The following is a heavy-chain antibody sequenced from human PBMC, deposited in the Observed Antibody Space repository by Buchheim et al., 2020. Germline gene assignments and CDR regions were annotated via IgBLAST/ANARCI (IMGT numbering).Heavy chain of an antibody. CDR2: INHSGST. CDR1: GGSFSGYY. V-gene: IGHV4-34*01. CDR3: ARGRARPYYGMDV. Sequence: QVQLQESGPGLVKPSETLSLTCAVYGGSFSGYYWSWIRQPPGKGLEWIGEINHSGSTNYNPSLKSRVTISVDTSKNQFSLKLSSVTAADTAVYYCARGRARPYYGMDVWGQGTT. D-gene: IGHD3-16*01. J-gene: IGHJ6*02.